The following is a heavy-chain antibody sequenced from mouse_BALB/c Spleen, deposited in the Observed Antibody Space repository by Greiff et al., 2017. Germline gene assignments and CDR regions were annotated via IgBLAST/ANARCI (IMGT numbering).Heavy chain of an antibody. CDR1: GDSITSGY. D-gene: IGHD2-10*01. J-gene: IGHJ3*01. V-gene: IGHV3-8*02. CDR2: ISYSGST. Sequence: EVKLMESGPSLVKPSQTLSLTCSVTGDSITSGYWNWIRKFPGNKLEYMGYISYSGSTYYNPSLKSRISITRDTSKNQYYLQLNSVTTEDTATYYCARSPSYYGNYWFAYWGQGTLVTVSA. CDR3: ARSPSYYGNYWFAY.